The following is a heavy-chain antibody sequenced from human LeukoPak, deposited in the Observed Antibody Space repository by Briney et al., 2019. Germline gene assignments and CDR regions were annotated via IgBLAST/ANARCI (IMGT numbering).Heavy chain of an antibody. Sequence: GGSLRLSCAPCRFTFSSYWMHWVRQAPPKGLVWVSRIKSDGSTNYADSVKGRFTISRDNANNTVSLQMNSLRTEDTGVYYCARAPSEIGGYYSEYFRHWGQGTLVTVSS. CDR2: IKSDGST. CDR3: ARAPSEIGGYYSEYFRH. CDR1: RFTFSSYW. J-gene: IGHJ1*01. D-gene: IGHD3-22*01. V-gene: IGHV3-74*01.